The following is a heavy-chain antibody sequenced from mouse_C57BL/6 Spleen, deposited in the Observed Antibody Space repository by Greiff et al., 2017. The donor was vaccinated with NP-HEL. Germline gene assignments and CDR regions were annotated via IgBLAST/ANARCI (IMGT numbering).Heavy chain of an antibody. CDR3: TTSYFRNAMDY. D-gene: IGHD2-10*01. J-gene: IGHJ4*01. CDR1: GFNIKDDY. V-gene: IGHV14-4*01. CDR2: IDPENGDT. Sequence: EVQGVESGAELVRPGASVKLSCTASGFNIKDDYMHWVKQRPEQGLEWIGWIDPENGDTEYASKFQGKATITADTSSNTAYLQLSSLTSEDTAVYYCTTSYFRNAMDYWGQGTSVTVSS.